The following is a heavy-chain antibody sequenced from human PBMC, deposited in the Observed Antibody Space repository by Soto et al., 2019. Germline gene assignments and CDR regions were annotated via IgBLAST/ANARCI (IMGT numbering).Heavy chain of an antibody. V-gene: IGHV3-74*01. J-gene: IGHJ3*02. CDR3: ARGVTAVGAFDI. CDR2: ISGDGSST. CDR1: ASTFSSYW. D-gene: IGHD2-21*02. Sequence: EVQLVESGGGLVQPGGSLRLSCAASASTFSSYWMHWDRQAPGEGLVWVSRISGDGSSTGYADSVKGRFTISRDNAKNTLYLQMNTLRDEDTAVYHCARGVTAVGAFDIWGQGTMVTVSS.